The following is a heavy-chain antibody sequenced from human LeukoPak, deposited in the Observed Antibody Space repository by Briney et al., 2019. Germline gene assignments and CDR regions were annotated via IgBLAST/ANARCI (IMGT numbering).Heavy chain of an antibody. CDR1: GGSISSSNW. CDR2: IYHSGST. J-gene: IGHJ4*02. D-gene: IGHD3-3*01. Sequence: SETLSLTCAVSGGSISSSNWWSWGRQPPGKGLEGIGEIYHSGSTNYNPSLKSRVTISVDKSKNQFSLNLSSVTAADTAVYYCAREHYDFWSGSQRRGYFDYWGQGTLVTVSS. V-gene: IGHV4-4*02. CDR3: AREHYDFWSGSQRRGYFDY.